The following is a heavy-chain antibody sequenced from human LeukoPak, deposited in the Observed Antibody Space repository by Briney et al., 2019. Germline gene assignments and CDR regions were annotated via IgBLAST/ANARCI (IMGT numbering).Heavy chain of an antibody. CDR2: INPSGGST. J-gene: IGHJ5*02. D-gene: IGHD2-15*01. Sequence: ASVKVSCKASGYTFTSYYMHWVRQAPGQGLEWMGIINPSGGSTSYAQKFQGRVTMTRDMSTSTVYMELSSLRSDDTAVYYCARQEIYLGGYCSGGSCPPGNWFDPWGQGTLVTVSS. V-gene: IGHV1-46*01. CDR1: GYTFTSYY. CDR3: ARQEIYLGGYCSGGSCPPGNWFDP.